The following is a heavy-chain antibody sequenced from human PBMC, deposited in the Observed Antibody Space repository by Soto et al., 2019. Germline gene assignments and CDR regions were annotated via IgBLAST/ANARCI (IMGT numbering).Heavy chain of an antibody. CDR3: ARGALESNSGWYYFDY. D-gene: IGHD6-19*01. J-gene: IGHJ4*02. CDR2: IYSGGST. Sequence: GGSLRLSCAASGFTVSSNYMSWVRQAPGKGLEWVSVIYSGGSTYYADSVKGRFTISRHNSKNTLYLQMNSLRAEDTAVYYCARGALESNSGWYYFDYWGQGTLVTVSS. CDR1: GFTVSSNY. V-gene: IGHV3-53*04.